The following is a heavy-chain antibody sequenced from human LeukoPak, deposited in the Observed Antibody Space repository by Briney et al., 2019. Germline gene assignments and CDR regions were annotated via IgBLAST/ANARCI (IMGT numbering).Heavy chain of an antibody. J-gene: IGHJ6*02. CDR1: GYTFTNYG. CDR3: AREGFTFFGAVVNYYYSGMDV. D-gene: IGHD3-3*01. CDR2: NSAYNGNT. Sequence: ASVKVSCKASGYTFTNYGISWVRQAPGQGLEWMGWNSAYNGNTNYAQKLQDRVTLTTDTSTSTAYMELRSLRSDDTAVYYCAREGFTFFGAVVNYYYSGMDVWGQGTSVTVSS. V-gene: IGHV1-18*01.